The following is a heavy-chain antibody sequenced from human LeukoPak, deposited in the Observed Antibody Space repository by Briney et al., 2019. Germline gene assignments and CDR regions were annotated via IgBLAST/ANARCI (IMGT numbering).Heavy chain of an antibody. Sequence: PGGSLRLSCAASGFTFSSYGMHWVRQAPGKGLEWVAFIRYDGSNKYYADSVKGRFTISRDNSKNTLYLQMNSLRAEDTAVYYCAKTGIAAAGGPFDYWGQGTLVTVSS. CDR2: IRYDGSNK. CDR1: GFTFSSYG. CDR3: AKTGIAAAGGPFDY. D-gene: IGHD6-13*01. V-gene: IGHV3-30*02. J-gene: IGHJ4*02.